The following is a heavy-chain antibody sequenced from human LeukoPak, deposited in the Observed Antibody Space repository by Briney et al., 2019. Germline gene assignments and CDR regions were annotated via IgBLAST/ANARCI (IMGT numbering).Heavy chain of an antibody. V-gene: IGHV4-34*01. CDR2: INHSGST. Sequence: SETLSLTCAVYGGSFSGYYWSWNRQPPGKGLEWIGEINHSGSTNYNPSLKSRVTISVDTSENQFSLKLSSVTAADTAVYYCARWFGEVDYWGQGTLVTVSS. CDR1: GGSFSGYY. CDR3: ARWFGEVDY. D-gene: IGHD3-10*01. J-gene: IGHJ4*02.